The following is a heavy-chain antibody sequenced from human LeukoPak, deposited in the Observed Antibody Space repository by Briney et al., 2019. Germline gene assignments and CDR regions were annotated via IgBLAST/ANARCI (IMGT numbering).Heavy chain of an antibody. CDR2: MNPNSGNT. Sequence: GASVKVSCKASGYTFTSYEINWVRQATGQGLEWMGWMNPNSGNTGYAPKFQGRVTMTRNTSISTAYMELSSLRSEDTAVYYCARGRFLVGARNWFDPWGQGTLVTVSS. D-gene: IGHD1-26*01. CDR3: ARGRFLVGARNWFDP. J-gene: IGHJ5*02. CDR1: GYTFTSYE. V-gene: IGHV1-8*01.